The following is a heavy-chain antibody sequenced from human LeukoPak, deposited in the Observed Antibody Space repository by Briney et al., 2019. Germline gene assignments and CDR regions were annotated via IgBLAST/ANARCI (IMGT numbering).Heavy chain of an antibody. J-gene: IGHJ6*03. Sequence: PGGSLRLSCAASGFTFSSYAMHWVRQAPGKGLEWVAVISYDGSNKYYADSVKGRFTISRDNSKNTLYLQMNSLRAEDTAVYYCARDNAAALPPTYYYYYMDVWGKGTTVTVSS. CDR2: ISYDGSNK. CDR3: ARDNAAALPPTYYYYYMDV. V-gene: IGHV3-30*04. CDR1: GFTFSSYA. D-gene: IGHD6-13*01.